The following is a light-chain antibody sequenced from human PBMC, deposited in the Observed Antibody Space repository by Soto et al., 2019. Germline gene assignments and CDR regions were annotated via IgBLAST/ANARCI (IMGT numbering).Light chain of an antibody. V-gene: IGKV3-11*01. Sequence: EIVLTQSPATLSLSPGERATLSCRASQSVSSYLAWYQQKPGQAPRLLIYDASNRATGIPARFSGSGSATDFTLTISSLEPEDFAVYYCQQRSNWTFGGGTKVEIK. CDR2: DAS. CDR1: QSVSSY. J-gene: IGKJ4*01. CDR3: QQRSNWT.